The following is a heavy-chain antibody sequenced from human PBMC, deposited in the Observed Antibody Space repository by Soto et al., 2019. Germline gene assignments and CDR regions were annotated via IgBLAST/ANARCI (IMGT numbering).Heavy chain of an antibody. CDR2: IYSGGST. CDR3: ARDRGYR. J-gene: IGHJ3*01. V-gene: IGHV3-66*01. CDR1: GFSAGANS. D-gene: IGHD5-12*01. Sequence: EVQLVESGGGLVQPGGSLRPSFAASGFSAGANSRKWARQVPGKGLEWVSLIYSGGSTFYADSVKGRFTISRDNSKNTLFLQMNNLRVDDTAVYYCARDRGYRWGQGTMVTVSA.